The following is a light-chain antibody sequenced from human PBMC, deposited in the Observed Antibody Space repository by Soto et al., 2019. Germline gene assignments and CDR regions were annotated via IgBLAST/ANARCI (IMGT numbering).Light chain of an antibody. CDR3: TSFTTAATWV. CDR1: SSDVGGYNY. J-gene: IGLJ3*02. CDR2: EVT. V-gene: IGLV2-14*01. Sequence: QSAPTQPASVSGSPGQSITISCTGTSSDVGGYNYVSWYQQHPGKAPKLLIHEVTNRPSGVSNRFSGSKSGNTASLTISGLQAEDEADYYCTSFTTAATWVFGGGTKLTVL.